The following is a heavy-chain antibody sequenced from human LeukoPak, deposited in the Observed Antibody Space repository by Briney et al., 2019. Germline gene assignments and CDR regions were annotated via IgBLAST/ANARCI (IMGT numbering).Heavy chain of an antibody. J-gene: IGHJ3*01. Sequence: GGSLRLSCAASGFTFSSYSMNWVRQAPGKGLEWVSSITSSSSYIYYADSVKGRFTISRDNAKSSLYLQMNSLRAEDTAVYYCARDRVLWSSSPGDALDFWGQGTMVTVSS. CDR1: GFTFSSYS. D-gene: IGHD6-6*01. CDR2: ITSSSSYI. V-gene: IGHV3-21*01. CDR3: ARDRVLWSSSPGDALDF.